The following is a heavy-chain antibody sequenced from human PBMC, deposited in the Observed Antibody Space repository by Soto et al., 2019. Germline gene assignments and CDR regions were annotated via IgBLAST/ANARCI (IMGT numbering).Heavy chain of an antibody. CDR1: GFTFSSYS. J-gene: IGHJ6*03. CDR2: ISSSSSYI. CDR3: ARCLRYCTNGVCYGYYMDV. Sequence: GGSLRLSCAASGFTFSSYSMNWVRQAPGKGLEWVSSISSSSSYIYYADSVKGRFTISRDNAKNSLYLQMNSLRAEDTAVYYCARCLRYCTNGVCYGYYMDVWGKGTTVTVSS. D-gene: IGHD2-8*01. V-gene: IGHV3-21*01.